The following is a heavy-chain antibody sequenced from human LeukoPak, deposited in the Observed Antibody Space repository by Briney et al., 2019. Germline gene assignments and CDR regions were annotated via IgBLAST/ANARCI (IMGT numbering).Heavy chain of an antibody. Sequence: GGSLRLSCAASGFTFSSYAMSWVRQAPGKGLEWVSAISGSGGSTYYADSVKGRFTIPRDNSKNTLYLQMNSLRAEDTAVYYCTLHHKYYYDSSGYPPGDYYYMDVWGKGTTVTVSS. V-gene: IGHV3-23*01. D-gene: IGHD3-22*01. CDR1: GFTFSSYA. CDR2: ISGSGGST. CDR3: TLHHKYYYDSSGYPPGDYYYMDV. J-gene: IGHJ6*03.